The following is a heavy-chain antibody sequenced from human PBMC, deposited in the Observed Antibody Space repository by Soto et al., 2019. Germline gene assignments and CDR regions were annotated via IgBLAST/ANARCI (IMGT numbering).Heavy chain of an antibody. Sequence: SETLSLTCGVSGGSIISADSYWFWIRKHPGKGLEWIGYTAYSGDTYYNPSLRSRVTISADTSENKFSLTLKSVTAADTAVYCCERDFERSAIDPWGQGTRVTVSS. D-gene: IGHD3-9*01. CDR3: ERDFERSAIDP. J-gene: IGHJ5*02. CDR1: GGSIISADSY. V-gene: IGHV4-31*11. CDR2: TAYSGDT.